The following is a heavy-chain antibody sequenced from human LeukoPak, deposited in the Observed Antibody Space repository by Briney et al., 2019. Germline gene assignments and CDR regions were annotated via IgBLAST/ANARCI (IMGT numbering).Heavy chain of an antibody. Sequence: PGGSLRLSCAASGFTFSSYGMHWVRQAPGKGLEWVAFIRYDGSNKYYADSVKGRFTISRDNSKNTLYLQMNSLRAEDTAVYYCAKSVIVVVPALGMDYWGQGTLVTVSS. CDR1: GFTFSSYG. V-gene: IGHV3-30*02. CDR2: IRYDGSNK. D-gene: IGHD2-2*01. CDR3: AKSVIVVVPALGMDY. J-gene: IGHJ4*02.